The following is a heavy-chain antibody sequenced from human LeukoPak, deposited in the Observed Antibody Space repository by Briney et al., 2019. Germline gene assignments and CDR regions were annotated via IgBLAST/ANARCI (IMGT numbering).Heavy chain of an antibody. CDR1: GFTFSNYW. V-gene: IGHV3-7*03. D-gene: IGHD4/OR15-4a*01. Sequence: GGSLRLSCAASGFTFSNYWMTWVRQAPGKGLEWVGNIKGDGSEKYYVDSVKGRFTISRDNSKNTLYLQMNSLRAEDTAVYYCARRAGAYSHPYDYWGQGTLVTVSS. CDR3: ARRAGAYSHPYDY. CDR2: IKGDGSEK. J-gene: IGHJ4*02.